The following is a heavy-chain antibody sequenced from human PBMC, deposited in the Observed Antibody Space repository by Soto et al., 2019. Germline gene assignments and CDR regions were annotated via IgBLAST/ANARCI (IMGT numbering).Heavy chain of an antibody. Sequence: ASVKVSCKASGYTFTSYYMYWVRQAPGQGLEWMGIINPSGGNTKYAQKFQGRVTVTTDTSTSTGYMELRSLRSDDTAVYYCAREGILGTTQGSWFDPWGKGTLVTVS. CDR1: GYTFTSYY. V-gene: IGHV1-46*01. J-gene: IGHJ5*02. CDR2: INPSGGNT. D-gene: IGHD1-26*01. CDR3: AREGILGTTQGSWFDP.